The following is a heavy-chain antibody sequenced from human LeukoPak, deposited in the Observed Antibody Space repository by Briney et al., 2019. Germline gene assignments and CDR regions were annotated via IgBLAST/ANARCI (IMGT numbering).Heavy chain of an antibody. Sequence: GGSLRLSCAASGFTVSNNYMTWVRQAPGKGLEWVSLIYSSGSTYYADSVKGRFTISRDNSKNTLYLQVDSLRAEDTAVYYCARRGDGGRSFDYWGQGTLVTVSS. CDR3: ARRGDGGRSFDY. J-gene: IGHJ4*02. D-gene: IGHD4-23*01. CDR2: IYSSGST. CDR1: GFTVSNNY. V-gene: IGHV3-53*01.